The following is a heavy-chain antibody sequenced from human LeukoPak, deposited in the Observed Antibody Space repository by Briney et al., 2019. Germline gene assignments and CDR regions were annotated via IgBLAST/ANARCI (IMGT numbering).Heavy chain of an antibody. D-gene: IGHD2-15*01. J-gene: IGHJ4*02. Sequence: PGASLRLSCAPSGLTFSSYAMSWVRQAPGKGLEWVSAISGSGGSTYYADSVKGRFTISRDNSKNTLSLQMNSLRAEDTAVYYCAKISWDGRGTFYWGQGTLVTVSS. CDR1: GLTFSSYA. CDR2: ISGSGGST. CDR3: AKISWDGRGTFY. V-gene: IGHV3-23*01.